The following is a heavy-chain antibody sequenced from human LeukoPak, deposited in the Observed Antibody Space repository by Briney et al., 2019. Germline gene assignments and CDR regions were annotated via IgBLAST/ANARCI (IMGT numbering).Heavy chain of an antibody. D-gene: IGHD3-22*01. CDR3: ARRQYSSGYYYWGPVDS. CDR2: ISYDGSNK. V-gene: IGHV3-30*03. Sequence: TGGSLRLSCAASGFTFSDYYMSWIRQAPGKGLEWVAVISYDGSNKHYADSVKGRFTISRDSSKNTLYLQMNSLRAEDTAVYYCARRQYSSGYYYWGPVDSWGQGTLVTVSS. CDR1: GFTFSDYY. J-gene: IGHJ4*02.